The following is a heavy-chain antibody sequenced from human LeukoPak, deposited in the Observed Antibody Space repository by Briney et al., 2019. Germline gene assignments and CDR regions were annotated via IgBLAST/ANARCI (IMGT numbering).Heavy chain of an antibody. Sequence: GGSLRLSCATSGFTFSHAWMTWVRQPPGKGLEWVGRIKSNIDGGTADYAAPVKGRFTISRDDSKNMLYLQMNSLKIEDTGVYYCTTGVRGGEASWGQGTLVTVSP. V-gene: IGHV3-15*01. CDR1: GFTFSHAW. J-gene: IGHJ5*02. D-gene: IGHD2-21*01. CDR2: IKSNIDGGTA. CDR3: TTGVRGGEAS.